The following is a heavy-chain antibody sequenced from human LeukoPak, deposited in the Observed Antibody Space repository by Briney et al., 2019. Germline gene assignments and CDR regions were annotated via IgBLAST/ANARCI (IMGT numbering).Heavy chain of an antibody. V-gene: IGHV1-46*01. J-gene: IGHJ4*02. CDR3: ARDQEGFDY. CDR2: IYPRDGST. CDR1: GYTFTNNY. Sequence: ASVKVSCKASGYTFTNNYLHWVRQAPGQGLEWMGMIYPRDGSTSYAQNFQGRVTVTRDTSTTTVRMELRGLRSEDTAVYYCARDQEGFDYWGQGTVVTVS.